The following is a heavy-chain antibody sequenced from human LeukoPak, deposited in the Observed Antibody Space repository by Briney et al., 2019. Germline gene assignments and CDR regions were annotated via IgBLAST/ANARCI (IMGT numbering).Heavy chain of an antibody. V-gene: IGHV4-31*03. J-gene: IGHJ4*02. CDR2: IYYSGST. Sequence: SQTLSLTCTVSGGSISSGGYYCSWIRQHPGKGLEWIGYIYYSGSTYYNPSLKSRVTISVDTSKNQFSLKLSSVTAADTAVYYCARGYGDFPFDYWGQGTLVTVSS. D-gene: IGHD4-17*01. CDR3: ARGYGDFPFDY. CDR1: GGSISSGGYY.